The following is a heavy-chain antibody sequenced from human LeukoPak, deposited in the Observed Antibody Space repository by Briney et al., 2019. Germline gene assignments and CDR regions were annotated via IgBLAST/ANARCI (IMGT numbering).Heavy chain of an antibody. CDR1: GGSINGYY. V-gene: IGHV4-59*01. CDR3: ASYSYYYDSSGYFDY. J-gene: IGHJ4*02. D-gene: IGHD3-22*01. Sequence: SETLSLTCTVSGGSINGYYWTWIRQSPGKGLEWIGYVYYSGSSNYNPSLKSRVTISADTSKNQFSLKLSPVTAADTAVYYCASYSYYYDSSGYFDYWGQGTLVTVSS. CDR2: VYYSGSS.